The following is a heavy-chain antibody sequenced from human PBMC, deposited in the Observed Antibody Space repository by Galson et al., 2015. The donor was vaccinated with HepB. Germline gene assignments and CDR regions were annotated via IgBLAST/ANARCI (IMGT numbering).Heavy chain of an antibody. J-gene: IGHJ5*02. V-gene: IGHV7-4-1*02. CDR3: ARTPDYGSGSYYNGWFDP. Sequence: SVKVSCKASGYIFTNYPINWVRQAPGQGLEWMGWINTYTGNPTYAQGFTGRFVFSVDTSVSTADLQISSLKAEDTAVYYCARTPDYGSGSYYNGWFDPWGQGTLVTVSS. D-gene: IGHD3-10*01. CDR1: GYIFTNYP. CDR2: INTYTGNP.